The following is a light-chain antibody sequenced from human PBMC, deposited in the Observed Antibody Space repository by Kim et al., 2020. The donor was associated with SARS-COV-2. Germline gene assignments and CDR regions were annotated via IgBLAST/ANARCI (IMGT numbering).Light chain of an antibody. Sequence: ALGQTVRITCQGDSLRTYYASWYQQKPGQAPILVIYGKNNRPSGIPDRFSGSSSGNTASLTVTGAQAVDEAYYYCNSRDKSGDHVVFGGGTQLTVL. V-gene: IGLV3-19*01. CDR1: SLRTYY. CDR3: NSRDKSGDHVV. J-gene: IGLJ2*01. CDR2: GKN.